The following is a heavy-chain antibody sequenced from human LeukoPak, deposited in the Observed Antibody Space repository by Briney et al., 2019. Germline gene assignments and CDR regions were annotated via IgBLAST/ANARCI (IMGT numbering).Heavy chain of an antibody. J-gene: IGHJ6*03. V-gene: IGHV3-43*01. CDR1: GFTFDKYT. CDR3: TKETAFYYSSGSSFYMDI. D-gene: IGHD3-10*01. Sequence: GGSLRLSCAASGFTFDKYTMHWVRHPPGKGLEWVSLISWDGLSPYYANSVRGRFTISRDNSKNSLYQQMNGLKTEDTALYYCTKETAFYYSSGSSFYMDIWGKGTPVTVSS. CDR2: ISWDGLSP.